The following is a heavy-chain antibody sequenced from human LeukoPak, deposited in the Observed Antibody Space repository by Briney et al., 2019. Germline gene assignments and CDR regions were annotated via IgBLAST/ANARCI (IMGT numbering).Heavy chain of an antibody. Sequence: GGSLRLSCAASGFTFSTYWMHWVRQAPGKGLVWVSRINSDGSSTRYADSVKGRFTISRDNAKNTLYLQTNSLRAEDTAVYYCARITSGDYYDYWGQGTLVTVSS. J-gene: IGHJ4*02. V-gene: IGHV3-74*01. D-gene: IGHD1-26*01. CDR3: ARITSGDYYDY. CDR1: GFTFSTYW. CDR2: INSDGSST.